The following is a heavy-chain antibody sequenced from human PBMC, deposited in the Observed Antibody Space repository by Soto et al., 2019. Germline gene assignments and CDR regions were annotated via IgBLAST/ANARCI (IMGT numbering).Heavy chain of an antibody. V-gene: IGHV3-43*01. CDR2: ISWDGGSA. CDR1: GFTFDDHT. D-gene: IGHD5-18*01. J-gene: IGHJ3*02. Sequence: RGSLRLSCAASGFTFDDHTLHWVRQAPGKGLEWVSLISWDGGSAYYADSVKGRFTISRDNIKDSLYLQMNSLRTDDTALYYCVKDGTVDGYVGAFDIWGQGTILTLS. CDR3: VKDGTVDGYVGAFDI.